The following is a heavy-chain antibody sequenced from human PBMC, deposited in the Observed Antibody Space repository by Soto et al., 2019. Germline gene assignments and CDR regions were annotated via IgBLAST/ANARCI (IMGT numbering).Heavy chain of an antibody. V-gene: IGHV4-4*02. CDR1: GGSISSSNW. D-gene: IGHD3-10*01. Sequence: QVQLQESGPGLVKPSGTLSLTCAVSGGSISSSNWWSWVRQPPGKGLEWIGEIYHSGSTNYNPSLKSRXXIXVXXSKYQFSLKLSSVTAADTAVYYCHRFHDYSYGMDVWGQGTTVTVSS. J-gene: IGHJ6*02. CDR2: IYHSGST. CDR3: HRFHDYSYGMDV.